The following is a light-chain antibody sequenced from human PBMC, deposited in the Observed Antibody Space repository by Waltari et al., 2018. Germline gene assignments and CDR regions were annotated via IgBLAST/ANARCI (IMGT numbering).Light chain of an antibody. V-gene: IGKV2-30*02. J-gene: IGKJ1*01. CDR3: MQGTHWPRT. Sequence: DVVMTQSPLSLPVTLGQPASLSCRSSQSLVHSDGNTYLNWFHQRPGQSPRRPISKVSNRDSGVPDRFSGSGSGTDFTLKISRVEAEDVGVYYCMQGTHWPRTFGQGTKVEIK. CDR2: KVS. CDR1: QSLVHSDGNTY.